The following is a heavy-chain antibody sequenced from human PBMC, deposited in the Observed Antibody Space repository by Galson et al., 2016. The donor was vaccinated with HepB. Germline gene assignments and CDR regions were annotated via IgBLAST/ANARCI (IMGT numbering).Heavy chain of an antibody. CDR1: GYTFINYG. CDR3: ARGTTDFDY. V-gene: IGHV1-18*04. Sequence: SVKVSCKASGYTFINYGITWVRQAPGQGLEWMGWISAYNGNTNYAQRLQVRVTLTTDTSTSTAYMELRSLKSDDTAVYSCARGTTDFDYWGQGTLVTVSS. CDR2: ISAYNGNT. J-gene: IGHJ4*02. D-gene: IGHD1-7*01.